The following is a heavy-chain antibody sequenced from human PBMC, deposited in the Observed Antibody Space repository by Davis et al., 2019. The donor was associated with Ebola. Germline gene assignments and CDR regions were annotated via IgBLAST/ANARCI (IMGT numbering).Heavy chain of an antibody. V-gene: IGHV1-3*01. J-gene: IGHJ5*02. D-gene: IGHD6-13*01. CDR2: INAGDGKI. Sequence: AASVQVSCKASGYTFINYAIHWVRQAPGQRLEWMGWINAGDGKIIYSENFQGRLTITRDTSATTAYMELSSLRSEDTAVYYCARESKAAAGDNWFDPWGQGTLVTVSS. CDR3: ARESKAAAGDNWFDP. CDR1: GYTFINYA.